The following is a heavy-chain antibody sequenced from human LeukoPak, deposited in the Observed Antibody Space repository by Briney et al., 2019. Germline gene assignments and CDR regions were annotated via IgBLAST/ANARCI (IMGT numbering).Heavy chain of an antibody. J-gene: IGHJ6*02. Sequence: GGSLRLSCAASGFTFSSYAMSWVRQAPGKGLEWVSAISGSGGSTYYADSVKGRFTISRDNSKNTLYLQMNSLRAEDTAFYFCAKARAYCTGGICYSYYYNGMDVWGQGTTVTVSS. CDR3: AKARAYCTGGICYSYYYNGMDV. CDR2: ISGSGGST. D-gene: IGHD2-15*01. V-gene: IGHV3-23*01. CDR1: GFTFSSYA.